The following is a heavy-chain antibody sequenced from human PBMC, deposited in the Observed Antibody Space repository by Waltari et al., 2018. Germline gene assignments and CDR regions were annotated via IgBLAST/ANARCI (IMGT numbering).Heavy chain of an antibody. Sequence: QVQLVQSGAEVKKPGASVKVSCKASGYTFTGYYMHWVRQAPGQGLERMGWIKPSSGGTNYAQKCQGRVTMTRDTSIRTAYMELGRLRSDDTAVYYCAREITIVRGVDAFDIWGQGTMVTVSS. CDR2: IKPSSGGT. D-gene: IGHD3-10*01. CDR1: GYTFTGYY. J-gene: IGHJ3*02. V-gene: IGHV1-2*02. CDR3: AREITIVRGVDAFDI.